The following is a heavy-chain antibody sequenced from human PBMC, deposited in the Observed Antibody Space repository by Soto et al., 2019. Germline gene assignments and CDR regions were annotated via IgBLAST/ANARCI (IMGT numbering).Heavy chain of an antibody. V-gene: IGHV1-18*01. J-gene: IGHJ6*02. D-gene: IGHD3-16*01. CDR3: AMVDVYVTPSPQDV. CDR1: GYTFTRYG. CDR2: INTYNGNT. Sequence: QVQLVQSGAEVKNPGASVKVSCKASGYTFTRYGIGWARQAPGQGLEWMGWINTYNGNTNYAQNVQGRVTLTTDTSPSTAYMELRSLGSNDTAIYYCAMVDVYVTPSPQDVWGQGTTVIVSS.